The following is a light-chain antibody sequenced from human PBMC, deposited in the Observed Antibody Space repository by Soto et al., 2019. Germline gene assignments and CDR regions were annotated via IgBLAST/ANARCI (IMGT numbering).Light chain of an antibody. CDR2: GAS. Sequence: ETVLTQSPGTLSLSPGERVTLSCRASQSVSSTYLAWYQQKPGQAPRLLIYGASYRATGIPDRFSGSGSGTEFTLTISRLEPEDFVVYYCQQYGTSVYTFGQGTRLEIK. V-gene: IGKV3-20*01. J-gene: IGKJ2*01. CDR3: QQYGTSVYT. CDR1: QSVSSTY.